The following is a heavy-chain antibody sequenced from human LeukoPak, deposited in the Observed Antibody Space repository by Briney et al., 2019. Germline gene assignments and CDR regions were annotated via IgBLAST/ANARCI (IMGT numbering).Heavy chain of an antibody. D-gene: IGHD2-2*01. CDR2: ISSSSSYI. CDR1: GFTFSSYS. CDR3: ARGAVVVPAANTGFDY. V-gene: IGHV3-21*01. Sequence: GWPLRLSVPASGFTFSSYSMNWVGQAPGKGLEWVSSISSSSSYIYYADSVKGRFTISRDNAKNSLYLQMNSLRAEDTAVYYCARGAVVVPAANTGFDYWGQGALVTVSS. J-gene: IGHJ4*02.